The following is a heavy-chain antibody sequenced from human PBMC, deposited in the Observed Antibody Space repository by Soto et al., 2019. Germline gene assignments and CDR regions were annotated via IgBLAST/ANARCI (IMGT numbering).Heavy chain of an antibody. CDR3: PRRLGGGGDYFYGMDV. Sequence: QVQLVQSGAEVKKPGASVKVSCKTSGYTFSHYYIHWMRQVPGQGPEWMGWINPNSDGTKYAKNFQAGKTMTRNTSISTAFREWGRLGFNDPAGYYWPRRLGGGGDYFYGMDVWGQGTAVTVSS. CDR1: GYTFSHYY. V-gene: IGHV1-2*02. J-gene: IGHJ6*02. CDR2: INPNSDGT. D-gene: IGHD3-10*01.